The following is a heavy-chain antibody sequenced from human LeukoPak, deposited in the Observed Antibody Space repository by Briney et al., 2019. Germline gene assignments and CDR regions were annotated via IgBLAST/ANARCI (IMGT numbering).Heavy chain of an antibody. J-gene: IGHJ4*02. V-gene: IGHV4-39*01. CDR3: ANKGYYDILI. D-gene: IGHD3-9*01. Sequence: NPSETLSLTCTVSGGSISSSNFYWGWIRQPPGKGLEWIGSIYYSGSTYYNPSLKSRVTISVDTSKNQFSLKLSSVTAADTAVYYCANKGYYDILIWGQGTLVTVSS. CDR2: IYYSGST. CDR1: GGSISSSNFY.